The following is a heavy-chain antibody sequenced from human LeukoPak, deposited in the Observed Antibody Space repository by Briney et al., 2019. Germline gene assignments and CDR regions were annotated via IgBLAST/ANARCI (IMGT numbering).Heavy chain of an antibody. Sequence: KCGESLKISCKGSGYSFTSYWIGWVRQMPGKGLEWMGIIYPGDSDTRYSPSFQGQVTISADKSISTAYLQWSSLKASDTAMYYCARLAAAGKVNYYYYYMDVWGKGTTVTVSS. D-gene: IGHD6-13*01. CDR2: IYPGDSDT. J-gene: IGHJ6*03. CDR3: ARLAAAGKVNYYYYYMDV. CDR1: GYSFTSYW. V-gene: IGHV5-51*01.